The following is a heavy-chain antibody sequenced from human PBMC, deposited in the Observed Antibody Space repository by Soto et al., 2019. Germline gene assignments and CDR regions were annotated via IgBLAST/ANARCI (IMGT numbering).Heavy chain of an antibody. CDR3: ARRYGSCFDY. D-gene: IGHD5-18*01. V-gene: IGHV4-28*01. CDR2: IYYSGST. Sequence: PSETLSLTCAVSGYSISSSNWWGWIRQPPGKGLEWIGYIYYSGSTNYNPSLKSRVTKSVDTSKNQVSLKLSSATAADTAVYYCARRYGSCFDYWGQGTLVTVSS. J-gene: IGHJ4*02. CDR1: GYSISSSNW.